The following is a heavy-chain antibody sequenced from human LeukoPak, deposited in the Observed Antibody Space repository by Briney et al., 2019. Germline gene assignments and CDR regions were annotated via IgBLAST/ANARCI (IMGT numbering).Heavy chain of an antibody. CDR1: GGSLNSFY. V-gene: IGHV4-59*08. CDR3: ARITSRLGWFDP. CDR2: IYHSGSS. D-gene: IGHD1-14*01. Sequence: SETLSPPPTVSGGSLNSFYWNWVWEAPGEGLEWIGYIYHSGSSTYYNPSLNSRLSISVDTSKNQFSLKLRSVTAADTAVYYCARITSRLGWFDPWGQGTLVTVSS. J-gene: IGHJ5*02.